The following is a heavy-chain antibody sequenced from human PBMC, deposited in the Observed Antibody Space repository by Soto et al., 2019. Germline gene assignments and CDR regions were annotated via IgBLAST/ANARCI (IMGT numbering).Heavy chain of an antibody. Sequence: QVQLVQSGAEVKKPGASVKVSCKASGYTFTSYYMHWVRQAPGQGLEWMGIINPSGGSTSYAQKFQCRVTMTRDTSTSTVYMELSSLRSEDTAVYYCARGYPAAGTTPYYYYGMDVWGQGPTVTVSS. V-gene: IGHV1-46*01. CDR3: ARGYPAAGTTPYYYYGMDV. CDR1: GYTFTSYY. CDR2: INPSGGST. D-gene: IGHD6-13*01. J-gene: IGHJ6*02.